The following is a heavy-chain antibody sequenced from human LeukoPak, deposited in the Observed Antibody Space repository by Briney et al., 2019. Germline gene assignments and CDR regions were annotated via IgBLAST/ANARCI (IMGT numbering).Heavy chain of an antibody. Sequence: SVKVSCKASGFTFTTSAMQWVRQARGQRLEWIGWIVVGSGNTNYAQKFQERVTITRDMSTSTAYMELSSLRSEDTAVYYCAADPGYYTPLAFDIWGQGTMVTVSS. V-gene: IGHV1-58*02. CDR2: IVVGSGNT. CDR1: GFTFTTSA. J-gene: IGHJ3*02. CDR3: AADPGYYTPLAFDI. D-gene: IGHD3/OR15-3a*01.